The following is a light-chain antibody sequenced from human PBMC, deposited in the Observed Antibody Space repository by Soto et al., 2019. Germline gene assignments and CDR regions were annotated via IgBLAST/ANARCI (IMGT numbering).Light chain of an antibody. CDR1: SSNIGNNA. V-gene: IGLV1-36*01. Sequence: QAVVTQPPSVSDAPRQRVTISCSGSSSNIGNNAVNWDQQLPGKDPKLLFYYDDLLPSGVSDRFSGSKSGTSASLAISGLQSEDEADYYCVAWDDSLNVVVFGGGTKLTVL. J-gene: IGLJ2*01. CDR2: YDD. CDR3: VAWDDSLNVVV.